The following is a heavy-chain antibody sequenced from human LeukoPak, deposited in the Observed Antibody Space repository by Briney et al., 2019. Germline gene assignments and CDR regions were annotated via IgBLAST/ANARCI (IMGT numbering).Heavy chain of an antibody. D-gene: IGHD1-26*01. CDR1: GGPISSYY. CDR3: ARNGGSGTYYDGSFDY. V-gene: IGHV4-4*07. CDR2: IYSSGST. J-gene: IGHJ4*02. Sequence: SETLSLTCTVSGGPISSYYWSWIRQSAGKGLEYIGRIYSSGSTNYNPSLKSRISMSVDTSKNQFSLKLSSVTAADTAVYYCARNGGSGTYYDGSFDYWGQGTLVTVSS.